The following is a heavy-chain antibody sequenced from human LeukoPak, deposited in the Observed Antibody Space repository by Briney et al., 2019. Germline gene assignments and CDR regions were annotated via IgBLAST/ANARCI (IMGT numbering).Heavy chain of an antibody. D-gene: IGHD7-27*01. V-gene: IGHV3-23*01. CDR1: GFIFSTYT. J-gene: IGHJ4*02. Sequence: GGSLRLSCAASGFIFSTYTMSWVGKAPGKGLKWVSTITTSDGNTYYADSVKGRFTVSRDNSKNTLFLQMNSLRAEDTAVYYCAKDGGLWVSAHWGDSWGRGTLVTVSS. CDR2: ITTSDGNT. CDR3: AKDGGLWVSAHWGDS.